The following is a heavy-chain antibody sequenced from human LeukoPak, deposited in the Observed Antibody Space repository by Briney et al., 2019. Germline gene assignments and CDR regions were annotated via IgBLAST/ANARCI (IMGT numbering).Heavy chain of an antibody. CDR3: AKVSDRDSSGYYWGFEY. CDR1: GGSISSYY. V-gene: IGHV4-59*08. D-gene: IGHD3-22*01. J-gene: IGHJ4*02. CDR2: IYYSGST. Sequence: PSETLSLTCTVSGGSISSYYWSWIRQPPGKGLECFGYIYYSGSTNYNPSLKSRVTISVDTSRNQFSLKLTSVTAADTAVYYCAKVSDRDSSGYYWGFEYWGQGTLVTVSS.